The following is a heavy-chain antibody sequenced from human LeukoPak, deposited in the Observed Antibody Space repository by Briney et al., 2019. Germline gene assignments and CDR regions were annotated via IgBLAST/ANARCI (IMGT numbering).Heavy chain of an antibody. J-gene: IGHJ4*02. Sequence: SETLSFTCAVSGGSISSGGYSWSWIRQPPGQGLEWIGYIYHSGSTYYNPSLKSRVTISVDRSKNQFSLKLSSVTAADTAVYYCARVDIAAASGIDYWGQGTLVTVSS. CDR3: ARVDIAAASGIDY. CDR1: GGSISSGGYS. V-gene: IGHV4-30-2*01. CDR2: IYHSGST. D-gene: IGHD6-13*01.